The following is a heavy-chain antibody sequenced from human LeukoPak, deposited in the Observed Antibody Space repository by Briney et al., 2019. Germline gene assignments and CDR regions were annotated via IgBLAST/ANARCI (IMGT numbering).Heavy chain of an antibody. CDR3: ARHPYYYDSSPGIVHAFDI. J-gene: IGHJ3*02. Sequence: GESLKISCKASGYNFTPYWIGWVRQMPGKGLEWMGIIYPNDSDTRYSPSFQGQVTISADKSISTAYLQWSSLKASDTAMYYCARHPYYYDSSPGIVHAFDIWGQGTMVTVSS. D-gene: IGHD3-22*01. V-gene: IGHV5-51*01. CDR1: GYNFTPYW. CDR2: IYPNDSDT.